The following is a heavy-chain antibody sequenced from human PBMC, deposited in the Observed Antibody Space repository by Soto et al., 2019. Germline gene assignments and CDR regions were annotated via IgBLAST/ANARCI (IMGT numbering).Heavy chain of an antibody. D-gene: IGHD3-10*01. V-gene: IGHV3-30*18. CDR1: GFTFSIYG. CDR3: AKDLFYYGSGSSGDGMDV. CDR2: ISYDGSNK. J-gene: IGHJ6*02. Sequence: VGSLRLSCAASGFTFSIYGMHWVRQAPGKGLEWGAGISYDGSNKYYADSVKGRFTISRDNSKNTLYLQMNSLSAEETAVYYCAKDLFYYGSGSSGDGMDVWGQGTTVTVSS.